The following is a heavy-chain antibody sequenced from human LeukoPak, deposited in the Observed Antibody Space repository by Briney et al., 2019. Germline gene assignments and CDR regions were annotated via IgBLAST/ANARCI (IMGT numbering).Heavy chain of an antibody. J-gene: IGHJ4*02. CDR1: GFTFSTYA. CDR3: AKDGQNCTNGVCYSKTEYYFDY. V-gene: IGHV3-23*01. Sequence: GGSLRLSCAASGFTFSTYALSWVRQAPGKGLEWVSGISGSGVSTFYADSVKGRFTISRDNSKSTLYLQMNSLRAEDTAVYYCAKDGQNCTNGVCYSKTEYYFDYWGQGTLVTVSS. CDR2: ISGSGVST. D-gene: IGHD2-8*01.